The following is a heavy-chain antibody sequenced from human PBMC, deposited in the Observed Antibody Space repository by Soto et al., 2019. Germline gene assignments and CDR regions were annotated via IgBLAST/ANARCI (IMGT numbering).Heavy chain of an antibody. Sequence: EVQLLESGGGLVQPGGSLRLSCAASGFTFSSYAMSWVRQAPGKGLEWVSAISGSGGSTYYADSVKGRFTISRDNSKNTLYLQMNSLRAEDTAVYYCAKDLERHGPNSGAFDIWGQGTMVTVSS. CDR2: ISGSGGST. CDR3: AKDLERHGPNSGAFDI. J-gene: IGHJ3*02. CDR1: GFTFSSYA. D-gene: IGHD2-21*01. V-gene: IGHV3-23*01.